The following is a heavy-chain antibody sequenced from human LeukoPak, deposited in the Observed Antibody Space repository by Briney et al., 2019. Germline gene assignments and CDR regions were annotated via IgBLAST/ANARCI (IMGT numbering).Heavy chain of an antibody. Sequence: GGSLRLFYAASGFTVTTNYVSWVRQAPGKGLEWVSVIYSGGSTYYADSVKGRFTISRHNSKNTLYLQMDSLRDEDTAVYYCARGDFWSGYFNRLYRGQGTLVTVSS. V-gene: IGHV3-53*04. CDR2: IYSGGST. J-gene: IGHJ4*02. CDR1: GFTVTTNY. CDR3: ARGDFWSGYFNRLY. D-gene: IGHD3-3*01.